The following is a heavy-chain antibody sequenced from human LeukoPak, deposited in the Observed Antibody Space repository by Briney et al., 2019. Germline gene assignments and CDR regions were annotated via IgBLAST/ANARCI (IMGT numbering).Heavy chain of an antibody. CDR1: GFTFSSYA. J-gene: IGHJ6*02. V-gene: IGHV3-23*01. Sequence: GGSLRLSCAASGFTFSSYAMSWVRLAPGKGLEWVSAISSSGGSTYYADSVKGRFTISRDNSKNTLYLQMNSLRAEDTAVYYCAKGDSSIVVGVGMDVWGQGTTVTVSS. CDR2: ISSSGGST. CDR3: AKGDSSIVVGVGMDV. D-gene: IGHD2-2*01.